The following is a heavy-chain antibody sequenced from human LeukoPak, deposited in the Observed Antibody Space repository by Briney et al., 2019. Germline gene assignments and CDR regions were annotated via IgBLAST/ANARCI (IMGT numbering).Heavy chain of an antibody. V-gene: IGHV3-23*01. CDR1: GFTFSNYG. J-gene: IGHJ5*02. CDR2: ITGSGGST. CDR3: AKDGVVAALGDNWFDP. D-gene: IGHD2-15*01. Sequence: PGGSLRLSCAASGFTFSNYGLSWVRQAPGKGLEWVSGITGSGGSTYYADSVKGRFTISRDNSKNSLYLQMNSLRAEDTAFYYCAKDGVVAALGDNWFDPWGQGTLVTVSS.